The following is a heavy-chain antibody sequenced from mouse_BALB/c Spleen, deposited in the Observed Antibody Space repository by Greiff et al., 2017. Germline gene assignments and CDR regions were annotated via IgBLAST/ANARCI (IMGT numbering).Heavy chain of an antibody. CDR2: IWSDGST. CDR1: GFSLTSYG. Sequence: VQLMESGPDLVAPSQSLSITCTVSGFSLTSYGVHWVRQPPGKGLEWLVVIWSDGSTTYNSALKSRLSISKDNSKSQVFLKMNSLQTDDTAMYYCARDYGSSYGFAYWGQGTLVTVSA. CDR3: ARDYGSSYGFAY. D-gene: IGHD1-1*01. J-gene: IGHJ3*01. V-gene: IGHV2-6-2*01.